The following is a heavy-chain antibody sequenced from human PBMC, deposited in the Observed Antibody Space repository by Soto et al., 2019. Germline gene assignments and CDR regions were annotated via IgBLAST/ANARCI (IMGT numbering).Heavy chain of an antibody. Sequence: GESLKISCKGSGYSFTSYWISWVRQMPGKGLEWMGRIDPSDSYTNYSPSFQGHVTISADKSISTAYLQWSSLKASDTAMYYCARQYCSSTSCYYYGMDACGQGTTVTVSS. J-gene: IGHJ6*02. CDR2: IDPSDSYT. CDR3: ARQYCSSTSCYYYGMDA. V-gene: IGHV5-10-1*01. D-gene: IGHD2-2*01. CDR1: GYSFTSYW.